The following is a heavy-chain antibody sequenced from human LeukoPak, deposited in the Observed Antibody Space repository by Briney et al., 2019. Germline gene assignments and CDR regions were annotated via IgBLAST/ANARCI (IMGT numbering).Heavy chain of an antibody. D-gene: IGHD3-22*01. CDR1: GFTFDDYG. CDR2: IRFDGSTK. CDR3: AVIRDYDSSGNHY. Sequence: PGGSLRLSCAASGFTFDDYGMHWVRQAPGKGLEWVAFIRFDGSTKYYADSVKGRFTISRDISKNTLFLQMNSLRAEDTAFYYCAVIRDYDSSGNHYWGQGTLVTVSS. V-gene: IGHV3-30*02. J-gene: IGHJ4*02.